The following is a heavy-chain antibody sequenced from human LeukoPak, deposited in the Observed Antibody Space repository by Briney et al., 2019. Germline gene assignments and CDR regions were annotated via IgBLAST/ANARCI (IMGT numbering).Heavy chain of an antibody. V-gene: IGHV4-39*01. D-gene: IGHD3-22*01. CDR1: SDSISSNSYY. Sequence: SETLSLTCTVSSDSISSNSYYWGWIRQPPGKGLEWIGSIYYSGASYYNPSLKSRVIISVDTSKNQFSLKLSSVTAADTAVFYCARHYYDSSGYYLEGFDIWGQGKMVTVSS. CDR2: IYYSGAS. J-gene: IGHJ3*02. CDR3: ARHYYDSSGYYLEGFDI.